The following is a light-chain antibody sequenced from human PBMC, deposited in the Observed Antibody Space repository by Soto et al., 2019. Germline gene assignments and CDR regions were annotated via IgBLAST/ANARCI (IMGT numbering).Light chain of an antibody. CDR2: DIS. J-gene: IGKJ1*01. V-gene: IGKV3-15*01. CDR3: QQYNNWPPWT. Sequence: EVVMTQSPATLSVSPGERATLSCRASQTVSRNLAWYQQRPGQAPRLLIYDISNRATGVPARFSGSGSETEFTLTIRSLQSEDFAVYYCQQYNNWPPWTFGQGTKVDIK. CDR1: QTVSRN.